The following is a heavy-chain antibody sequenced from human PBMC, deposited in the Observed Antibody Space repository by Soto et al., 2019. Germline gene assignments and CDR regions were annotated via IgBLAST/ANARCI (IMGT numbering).Heavy chain of an antibody. J-gene: IGHJ6*02. Sequence: SVKVSCKASGFTFTISAVQWVRQARGQRLEWIGWIVVGSGNTNYAQRFRGRVTITADEVTRTAFMELRGLTSEDTATYYCASSLRMPGIGNYYYGMDVWGQGTTVTVSS. D-gene: IGHD6-13*01. V-gene: IGHV1-58*01. CDR2: IVVGSGNT. CDR1: GFTFTISA. CDR3: ASSLRMPGIGNYYYGMDV.